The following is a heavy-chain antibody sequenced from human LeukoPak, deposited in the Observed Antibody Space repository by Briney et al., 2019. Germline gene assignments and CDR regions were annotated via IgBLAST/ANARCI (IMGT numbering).Heavy chain of an antibody. J-gene: IGHJ4*02. CDR1: GFTFSNYW. Sequence: GGSLRLSCGGSGFTFSNYWMSWVRQAPGKGLEWVANIKQDGSEKYYVDSVKGRFTISRDNAKNSLYLQMNSLRAEDTAVYYCARDGDTRGYSDWGQGTLVTVSS. V-gene: IGHV3-7*01. CDR3: ARDGDTRGYSD. CDR2: IKQDGSEK. D-gene: IGHD3-3*01.